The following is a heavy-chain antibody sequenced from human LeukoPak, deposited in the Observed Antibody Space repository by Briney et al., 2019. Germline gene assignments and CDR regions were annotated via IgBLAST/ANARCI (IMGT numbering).Heavy chain of an antibody. CDR2: ISGSGGST. J-gene: IGHJ4*02. D-gene: IGHD1-26*01. CDR3: ARAGSIRFDY. V-gene: IGHV3-23*01. CDR1: GFTFSSDA. Sequence: GGSLRLSCAASGFTFSSDAMSWVRQAPGKGLEWVSAISGSGGSTYYADSVKGRFTISRDNSKNTLFLQMSSLRAEDTAVYYCARAGSIRFDYWGQGTLVTVSS.